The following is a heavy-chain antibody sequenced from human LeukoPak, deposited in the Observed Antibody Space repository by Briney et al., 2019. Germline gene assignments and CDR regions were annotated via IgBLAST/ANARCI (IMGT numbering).Heavy chain of an antibody. CDR3: RCGLDY. CDR2: IATKGYGATT. V-gene: IGHV3-49*04. Sequence: GGSLRLSCTASGFSFGDYAVSWVRQAPGKGLEWVGFIATKGYGATTECAASVKGRFTISRDDSKGIAYLQMNSLKTEDTAVYYCRCGLDYWGQGTLVTVSS. D-gene: IGHD4/OR15-4a*01. CDR1: GFSFGDYA. J-gene: IGHJ4*02.